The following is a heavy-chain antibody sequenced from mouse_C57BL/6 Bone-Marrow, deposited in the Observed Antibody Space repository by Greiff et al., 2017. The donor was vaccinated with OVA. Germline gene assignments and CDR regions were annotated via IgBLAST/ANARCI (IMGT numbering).Heavy chain of an antibody. J-gene: IGHJ3*01. CDR2: ISDGGSYT. D-gene: IGHD2-4*01. Sequence: EVKLVESGGGLVKPGGSLKLSCAASGFTFSSYAMSWVRQTPEKRLEWVATISDGGSYTYYPDNVKGRFTIYRDNAKNNLYLQMSHLKSEDTAMYYCARDRLPAWFAYWGQGTLVTVSA. CDR1: GFTFSSYA. V-gene: IGHV5-4*01. CDR3: ARDRLPAWFAY.